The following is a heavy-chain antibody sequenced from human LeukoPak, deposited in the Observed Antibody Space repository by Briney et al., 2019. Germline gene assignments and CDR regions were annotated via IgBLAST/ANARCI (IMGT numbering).Heavy chain of an antibody. D-gene: IGHD3-22*01. CDR1: GFTFSSYS. CDR3: VTQYYYNSGSYHHFDY. Sequence: AGGSLRLSCAASGFTFSSYSMNWVRQAPGKGLEWVSIISDSGGSTYYADSVKGRFTISRDNSKNTLYLQMNSLRAEDTAVYYCVTQYYYNSGSYHHFDYWGQGTLVTVSS. V-gene: IGHV3-23*01. CDR2: ISDSGGST. J-gene: IGHJ4*02.